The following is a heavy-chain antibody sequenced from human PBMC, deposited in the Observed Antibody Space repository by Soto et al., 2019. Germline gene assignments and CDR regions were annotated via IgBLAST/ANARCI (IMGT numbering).Heavy chain of an antibody. J-gene: IGHJ3*02. D-gene: IGHD2-2*01. CDR3: AKDRSYPGAFDI. CDR2: ISGSGGST. V-gene: IGHV3-23*01. CDR1: GFTLSSDA. Sequence: PGGSLRLSCAASGFTLSSDAMSWVRQAPGKGMEWVSAISGSGGSTYYADSVKGRFTISRDNCKNTLYLQMNSLRAEDTAVYYCAKDRSYPGAFDIWGQGTMVTVSS.